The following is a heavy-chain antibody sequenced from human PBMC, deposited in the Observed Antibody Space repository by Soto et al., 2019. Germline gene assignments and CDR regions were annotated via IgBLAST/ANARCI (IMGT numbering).Heavy chain of an antibody. Sequence: QVQLVQSGAEVKKPGSSVKVSCKASGGTFSSYAISWVRQAPGQGLEWMGGLIPIFGTANYAQKFQRRLTINADKSTSTAYMELSSLRSEDTAVYYCARGYCSGGSCYGARYYYGMDVWGQGSTVTVSS. D-gene: IGHD2-15*01. CDR2: LIPIFGTA. CDR3: ARGYCSGGSCYGARYYYGMDV. CDR1: GGTFSSYA. J-gene: IGHJ6*02. V-gene: IGHV1-69*06.